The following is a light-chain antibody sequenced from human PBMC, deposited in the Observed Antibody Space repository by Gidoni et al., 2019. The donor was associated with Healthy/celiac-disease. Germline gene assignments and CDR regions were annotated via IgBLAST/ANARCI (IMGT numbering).Light chain of an antibody. J-gene: IGKJ1*01. CDR1: QSVSSN. CDR3: QQYNNWPPWT. V-gene: IGKV3-15*01. Sequence: IVMTQSPATLSVSPGERATLSCRASQSVSSNFAWYQQKPGQAPRLLIYGASTRATGIPARFSGSGSGREFTLTISSLQSEDCAVDYCQQYNNWPPWTFGQGTKVEIK. CDR2: GAS.